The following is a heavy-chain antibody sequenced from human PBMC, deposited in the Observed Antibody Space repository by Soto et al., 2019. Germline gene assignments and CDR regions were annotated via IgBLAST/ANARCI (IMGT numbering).Heavy chain of an antibody. D-gene: IGHD4-4*01. Sequence: ASVKVSCKTSGGTFSSYAISWVRQAPGQGLEWMGRIIPIFGTANYAQKFQGRVTITADESTSTAYMELSSLRSEDTAVYYCARDITVSYYYYYGMDVWGQGTTVTVSS. V-gene: IGHV1-69*13. CDR3: ARDITVSYYYYYGMDV. J-gene: IGHJ6*01. CDR2: IIPIFGTA. CDR1: GGTFSSYA.